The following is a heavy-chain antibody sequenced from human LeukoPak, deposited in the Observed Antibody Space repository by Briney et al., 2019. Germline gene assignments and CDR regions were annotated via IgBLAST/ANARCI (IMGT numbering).Heavy chain of an antibody. J-gene: IGHJ4*02. Sequence: SETLSLTCTVSGGSNSSYYWSWIRQPPGKGLEWIGYIYYSGSTNYNPSLKSRVTISVDTSKNQFSLKLSSVTAADTAVYYCARDRAYYFDYWGQGTLVTVSS. V-gene: IGHV4-59*01. CDR2: IYYSGST. D-gene: IGHD3-10*01. CDR3: ARDRAYYFDY. CDR1: GGSNSSYY.